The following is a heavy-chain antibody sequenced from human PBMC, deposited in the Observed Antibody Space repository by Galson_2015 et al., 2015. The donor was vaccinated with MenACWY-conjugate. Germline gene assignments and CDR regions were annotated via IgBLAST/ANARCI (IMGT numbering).Heavy chain of an antibody. J-gene: IGHJ4*02. D-gene: IGHD5-18*01. Sequence: SLRLSCAASGFTFSTYVMSWVRQAPGKGLEWVSSISGSAATTYYADSVKGRLTISRDNFKNTLYLQINSLRAEDTAIYYYAKGGDSGYSDVYNYWGQGTLVGVSS. CDR3: AKGGDSGYSDVYNY. V-gene: IGHV3-23*01. CDR2: ISGSAATT. CDR1: GFTFSTYV.